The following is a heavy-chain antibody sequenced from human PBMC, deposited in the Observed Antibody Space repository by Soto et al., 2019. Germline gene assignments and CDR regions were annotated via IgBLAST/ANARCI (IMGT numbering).Heavy chain of an antibody. D-gene: IGHD6-13*01. CDR1: GFPLNNYA. CDR2: LSSSGRGT. CDR3: AKDREAGFDF. Sequence: PGGSLRLSCAASGFPLNNYAMSWVRQAPGKGLEWVSTLSSSGRGTFYADSVRGRFSISRDNSKNTLFLQMNSLRAEDTALYYCAKDREAGFDFWGQGSLVTVS. V-gene: IGHV3-23*01. J-gene: IGHJ4*02.